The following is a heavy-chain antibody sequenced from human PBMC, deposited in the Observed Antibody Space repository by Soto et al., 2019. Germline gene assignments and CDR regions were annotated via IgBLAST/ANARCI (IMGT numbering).Heavy chain of an antibody. Sequence: GGSLRLSCAASGFTFSNNGMHWVRQAPGKGLEWVAVISYDGSNKYHAESVKGRFTISRDNSKNTLYLQMNSLRAEDTAVYYCAKDLESSGQWFGAFLWGQGSLVTVSS. D-gene: IGHD3-10*01. CDR2: ISYDGSNK. CDR3: AKDLESSGQWFGAFL. J-gene: IGHJ4*02. V-gene: IGHV3-30*18. CDR1: GFTFSNNG.